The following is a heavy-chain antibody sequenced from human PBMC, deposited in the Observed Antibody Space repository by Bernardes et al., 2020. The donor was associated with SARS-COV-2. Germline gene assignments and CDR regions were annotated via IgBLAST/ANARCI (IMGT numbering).Heavy chain of an antibody. CDR1: GYTLTELS. CDR2: FDPEDGET. J-gene: IGHJ6*02. D-gene: IGHD6-13*01. CDR3: ATAIAAAGTPGNYYYYYGMDV. V-gene: IGHV1-24*01. Sequence: SVKVSCKVSGYTLTELSMHWVRQAPGKGLEWMGGFDPEDGETIYAQKFQGRVTMTEDTSTDTAYMELSSLRSEDTAVYYCATAIAAAGTPGNYYYYYGMDVWGQGTTVTVSS.